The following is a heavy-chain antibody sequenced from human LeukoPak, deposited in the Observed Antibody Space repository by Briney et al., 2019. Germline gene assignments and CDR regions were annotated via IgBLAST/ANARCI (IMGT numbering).Heavy chain of an antibody. D-gene: IGHD3-3*01. J-gene: IGHJ6*03. Sequence: GGSLRLSCAASGFAFSDYYMSWIRQAPGKGLEWVSYISSSGSTIYYADSVKGRFTISRDNAKNSLYLQMNSLRAEDTAVYYCARDISYYDFFYYYYYMDVWGKGTTVTVSS. CDR1: GFAFSDYY. CDR3: ARDISYYDFFYYYYYMDV. CDR2: ISSSGSTI. V-gene: IGHV3-11*04.